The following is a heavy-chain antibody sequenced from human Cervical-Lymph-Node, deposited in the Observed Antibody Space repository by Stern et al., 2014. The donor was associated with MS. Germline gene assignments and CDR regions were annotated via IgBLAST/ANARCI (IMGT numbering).Heavy chain of an antibody. D-gene: IGHD1-26*01. J-gene: IGHJ5*02. V-gene: IGHV4-4*08. CDR2: INPSGTS. CDR3: AAGVGWEASA. Sequence: QPQQSGPGLVTPSETLSLTCTVSGGSISNFYWNWIRQPPGKGLEWIGHINPSGTSNYSPSLQSRVTISLDASKNQFSLRLASATAADTAVYYCAAGVGWEASAWGQGALVTVSS. CDR1: GGSISNFY.